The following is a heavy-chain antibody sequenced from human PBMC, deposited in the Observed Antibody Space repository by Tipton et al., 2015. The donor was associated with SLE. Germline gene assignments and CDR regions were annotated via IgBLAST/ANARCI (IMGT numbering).Heavy chain of an antibody. V-gene: IGHV4-39*07. J-gene: IGHJ4*02. Sequence: TLSLTCTVSGGSISSSSYYWGWIRQPPGKGLEWIGSIYYSGSTYYNPSLKSRVTISVDTSKNQFYLQWSSLKASDTAMYYCARRSSPYWGQGTLVTVSS. CDR2: IYYSGST. D-gene: IGHD2-2*01. CDR3: ARRSSPY. CDR1: GGSISSSSYY.